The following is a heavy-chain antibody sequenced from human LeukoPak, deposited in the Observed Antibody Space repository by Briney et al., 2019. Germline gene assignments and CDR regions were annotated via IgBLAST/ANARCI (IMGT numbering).Heavy chain of an antibody. CDR2: ISWNSGNI. V-gene: IGHV3-9*01. Sequence: GGSLRLSCAASASTFDDYDMHWVRQAPGKGLEWVSGISWNSGNIGYADSVKGRFTISRDNAKNSLYLQMNSLRAEDTAVYYCAELGITMIGGVWGKGTTVTISS. CDR1: ASTFDDYD. CDR3: AELGITMIGGV. J-gene: IGHJ6*04. D-gene: IGHD3-10*02.